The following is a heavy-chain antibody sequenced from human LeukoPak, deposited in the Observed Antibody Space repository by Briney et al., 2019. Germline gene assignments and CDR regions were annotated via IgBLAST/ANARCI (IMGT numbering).Heavy chain of an antibody. V-gene: IGHV3-21*01. Sequence: GGSLRLSCAASGFTFSSYSMSWVRQAPGKGLEWVSSISSSSSYIYYADSVKGRFTISRDNAKNSLYLQMNSLRAEDTAVYYCARDLGGTRFDYWGQGTLVTVSS. CDR1: GFTFSSYS. J-gene: IGHJ4*02. CDR3: ARDLGGTRFDY. CDR2: ISSSSSYI.